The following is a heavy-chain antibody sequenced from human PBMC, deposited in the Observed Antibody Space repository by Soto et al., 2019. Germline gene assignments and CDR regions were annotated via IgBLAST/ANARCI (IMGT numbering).Heavy chain of an antibody. D-gene: IGHD2-2*01. J-gene: IGHJ6*02. CDR2: MNPNSGST. Sequence: GASVKVSCKASGYTFTSYDINWVRQATGQGLEWMGWMNPNSGSTGYAQKFQGRVTMTRNTSISTAYMELSRLRSDDTAVYYCARGPVAVGPAAMKYYYYGMDVWGQGTTVTVSS. CDR1: GYTFTSYD. CDR3: ARGPVAVGPAAMKYYYYGMDV. V-gene: IGHV1-8*01.